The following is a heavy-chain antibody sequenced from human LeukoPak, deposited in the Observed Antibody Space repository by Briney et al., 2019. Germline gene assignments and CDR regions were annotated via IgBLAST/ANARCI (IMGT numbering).Heavy chain of an antibody. Sequence: SGGSLRLSCAASGINFRSSGMHWVRQAPGKGLEWVTFIQNDGSDKYYAASVKGRFTISRDNSKNTVYLHMASLRADDTALYYCAREGGRAVPGRFDQWGQGTLGTVSS. CDR1: GINFRSSG. D-gene: IGHD6-13*01. J-gene: IGHJ4*02. CDR3: AREGGRAVPGRFDQ. CDR2: IQNDGSDK. V-gene: IGHV3-30*02.